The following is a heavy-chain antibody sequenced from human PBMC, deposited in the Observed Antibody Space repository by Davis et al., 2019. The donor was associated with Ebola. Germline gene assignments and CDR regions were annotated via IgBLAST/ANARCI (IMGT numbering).Heavy chain of an antibody. D-gene: IGHD3-10*01. CDR1: GFTFSSYW. V-gene: IGHV3-74*01. Sequence: GESLKISCAASGFTFSSYWMHWVRQASGKGLVWVSRIISDGSSTSYADSVKGRFTISRDNAKNTLYLQMNSLRAEDTAVYYCARDMWGSGYYYYGMDVWGRGTTVTVSS. J-gene: IGHJ6*02. CDR2: IISDGSST. CDR3: ARDMWGSGYYYYGMDV.